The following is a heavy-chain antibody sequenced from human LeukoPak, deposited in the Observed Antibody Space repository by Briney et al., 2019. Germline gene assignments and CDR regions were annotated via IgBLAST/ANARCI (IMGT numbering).Heavy chain of an antibody. CDR2: ISGSGGST. D-gene: IGHD6-13*01. CDR1: GFTFSSYA. V-gene: IGHV3-23*01. CDR3: AKDQYSSSQYYFDY. J-gene: IGHJ4*02. Sequence: GGPLRLSCAASGFTFSSYAMSWVRQAPGKGLEWVSAISGSGGSTYYADSVKGRFTISRDNSKNTLYLQMNSLRAEDTAVYYCAKDQYSSSQYYFDYWGQGTLVTVSS.